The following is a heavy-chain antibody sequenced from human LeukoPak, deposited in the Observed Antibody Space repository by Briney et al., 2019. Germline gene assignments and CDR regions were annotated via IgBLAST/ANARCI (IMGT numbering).Heavy chain of an antibody. J-gene: IGHJ5*02. D-gene: IGHD2-2*01. V-gene: IGHV1-2*02. CDR3: AREEYTHCSSTSCYLRRGGGFDP. CDR2: INPNSGGT. Sequence: GASVKVSCKASGYTLTGYYMHWVRQAPGQGLEWMGWINPNSGGTNYAQKFQGRVTMTRDTSISTAYMERSRLRSDDTAVYYCAREEYTHCSSTSCYLRRGGGFDPWGQGTLVTVSS. CDR1: GYTLTGYY.